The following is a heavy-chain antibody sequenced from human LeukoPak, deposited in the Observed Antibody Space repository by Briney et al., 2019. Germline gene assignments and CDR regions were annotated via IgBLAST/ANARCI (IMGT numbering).Heavy chain of an antibody. J-gene: IGHJ6*02. CDR3: ARKGGTIFGINYGMDV. CDR1: GGSNSSGGYS. V-gene: IGHV4-30-2*01. D-gene: IGHD3-3*01. CDR2: IYHTGST. Sequence: SETLSLTYGVSGGSNSSGGYSWGWIRQPPGKGLEWIGYIYHTGSTYTNPSLRSRVTISLDRSKNQFSLNMTSVTAADTAVYYCARKGGTIFGINYGMDVWGQGTTVIVSS.